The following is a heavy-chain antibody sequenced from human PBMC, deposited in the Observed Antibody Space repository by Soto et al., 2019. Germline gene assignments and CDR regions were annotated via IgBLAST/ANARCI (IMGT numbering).Heavy chain of an antibody. V-gene: IGHV1-8*01. CDR1: GYTFTSYD. CDR3: ARGRSSRMKNWFDP. CDR2: RNPNSGNT. D-gene: IGHD6-13*01. Sequence: ASVKVSCKASGYTFTSYDINWVRQATGQGLEWMGWRNPNSGNTGYAQKFQGRVTMTRNTSISTAYMELSSLRSEATAVYYCARGRSSRMKNWFDPWGQGTLVTVSS. J-gene: IGHJ5*02.